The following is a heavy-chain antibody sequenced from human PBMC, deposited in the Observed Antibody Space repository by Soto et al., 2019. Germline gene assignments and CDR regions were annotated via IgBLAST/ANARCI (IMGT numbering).Heavy chain of an antibody. D-gene: IGHD6-6*01. V-gene: IGHV5-10-1*01. J-gene: IGHJ6*02. Sequence: PGESLKISCKGSGYSFTSYWISWVRQMPGKGLEWMGRIDPSDSYTNYSPSFQGHVTISADKSISTAYLQWSSLKASDTAMYYCASTVGSEYSSSPHNGMDVWGQGTTVTVS. CDR2: IDPSDSYT. CDR3: ASTVGSEYSSSPHNGMDV. CDR1: GYSFTSYW.